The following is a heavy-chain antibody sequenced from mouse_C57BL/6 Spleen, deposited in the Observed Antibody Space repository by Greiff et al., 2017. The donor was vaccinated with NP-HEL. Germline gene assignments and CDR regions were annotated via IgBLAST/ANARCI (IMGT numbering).Heavy chain of an antibody. V-gene: IGHV1-19*01. CDR3: ARDYDASLYFDY. Sequence: VQLQQSGPVLVKPGASVKMSCKASGYTFTDYYMNWVKQSHGKSLEWIGVINPYNGGTSYNQKFKGNATLTVDKSPSTAYMELNSLTSEDSAVYYCARDYDASLYFDYWGQGTTLTVSS. CDR2: INPYNGGT. D-gene: IGHD2-4*01. J-gene: IGHJ2*01. CDR1: GYTFTDYY.